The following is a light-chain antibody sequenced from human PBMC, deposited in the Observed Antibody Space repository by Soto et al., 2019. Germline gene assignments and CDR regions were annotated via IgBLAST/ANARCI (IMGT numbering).Light chain of an antibody. Sequence: QSALTQPASVSGSPGQSITISCTGTSSDVGAYNYVSWYQQLPDKAPKLMIYDVTYRPSGVSNRFSGSKSGNTASLPIAGLQAEDEADYFCSSYTTSSTLVFGGGTK. V-gene: IGLV2-14*03. J-gene: IGLJ3*02. CDR2: DVT. CDR3: SSYTTSSTLV. CDR1: SSDVGAYNY.